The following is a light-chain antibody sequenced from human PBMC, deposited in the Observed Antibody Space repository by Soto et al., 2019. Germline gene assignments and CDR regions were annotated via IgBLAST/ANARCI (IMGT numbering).Light chain of an antibody. V-gene: IGKV1-9*01. CDR2: AAS. J-gene: IGKJ4*01. CDR3: QRLNTYPR. CDR1: QGISSY. Sequence: DIQLTQSPSFLSASVGARVTITCRASQGISSYLAWYQQKPGQAPKLLIYAASTLQSGVPSRFSGNGSGTEFTLTISSLQPEDSATYYCQRLNTYPRFGGGTKVEIK.